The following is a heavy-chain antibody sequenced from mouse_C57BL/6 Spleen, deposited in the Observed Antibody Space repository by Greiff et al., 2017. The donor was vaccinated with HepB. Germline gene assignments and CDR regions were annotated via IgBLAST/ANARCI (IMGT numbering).Heavy chain of an antibody. CDR1: GFTFTDYY. V-gene: IGHV7-3*01. J-gene: IGHJ3*01. D-gene: IGHD6-1*01. Sequence: EVKLMESGGGLVQPGGSLSLSCAASGFTFTDYYMSWVRQPPGKALEWLGFIRNKANGYTTEYSASVKGRFTISRDNSQSILYLQMNALRAEDSATYYCARSPPLNYWGQGTLVTVSA. CDR2: IRNKANGYTT. CDR3: ARSPPLNY.